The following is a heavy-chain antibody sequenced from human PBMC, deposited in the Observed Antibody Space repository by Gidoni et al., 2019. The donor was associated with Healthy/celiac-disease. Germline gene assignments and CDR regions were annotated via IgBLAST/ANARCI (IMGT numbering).Heavy chain of an antibody. J-gene: IGHJ6*03. D-gene: IGHD6-6*01. CDR1: GFSLSNARMG. CDR3: ARTTGHSSSSYYYYYYMDV. Sequence: QVTLKESGPVLVKPTEPLTLTCTVSGFSLSNARMGVSWIRQPPGKALEWLAHIFSNDEKSYSTTLKSRLTISKDTSKSQVVLTMTNMDPVDTATYYCARTTGHSSSSYYYYYYMDVWGKGTTVTVSS. CDR2: IFSNDEK. V-gene: IGHV2-26*01.